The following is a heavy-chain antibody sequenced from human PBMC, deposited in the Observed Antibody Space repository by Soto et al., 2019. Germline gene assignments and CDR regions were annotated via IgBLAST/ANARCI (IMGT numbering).Heavy chain of an antibody. CDR1: GGSITGANY. CDR3: ARVRDSFGLDV. J-gene: IGHJ6*02. Sequence: PSETLSLTCRLSGGSITGANYWDWIRQHPGKGLEWTGSIHYRGSTYYNPSLKTRITISLDRSNNQFSLNLSSVTAADTAVYYCARVRDSFGLDVWGQGTTVSLSS. CDR2: IHYRGST. D-gene: IGHD2-15*01. V-gene: IGHV4-31*03.